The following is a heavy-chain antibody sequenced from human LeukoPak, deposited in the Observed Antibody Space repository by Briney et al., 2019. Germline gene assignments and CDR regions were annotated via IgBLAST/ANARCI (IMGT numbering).Heavy chain of an antibody. CDR2: IKEDGSEK. Sequence: PGGSLRLSCAASGFTFTNYWMSWVRQASGKGLEWVANIKEDGSEKNYVDSVKGRFTISRDNAKNSLYLQMNSLRAEDTALYYCAKDIGRVDTASTYMDVWGKGTTVTISS. D-gene: IGHD5-18*01. CDR3: AKDIGRVDTASTYMDV. J-gene: IGHJ6*03. CDR1: GFTFTNYW. V-gene: IGHV3-7*01.